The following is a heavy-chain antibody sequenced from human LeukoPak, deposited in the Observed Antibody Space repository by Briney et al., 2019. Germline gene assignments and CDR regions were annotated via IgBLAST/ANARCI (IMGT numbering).Heavy chain of an antibody. D-gene: IGHD1-1*01. V-gene: IGHV4-30-2*01. CDR3: AREMGSGSLDY. J-gene: IGHJ4*02. CDR1: GGSISSGGYS. CDR2: IYHSENT. Sequence: SQTLSLTCAVSGGSISSGGYSWSWIRQPPGKGLEWIGNIYHSENTYYNPSLKSRVTISVDRSKNQFSLKLSSVTAADTAVYYCAREMGSGSLDYWGQGTLVTVSS.